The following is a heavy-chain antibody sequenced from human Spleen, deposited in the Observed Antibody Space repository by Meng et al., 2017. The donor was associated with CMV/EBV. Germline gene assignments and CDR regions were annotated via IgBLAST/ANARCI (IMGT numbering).Heavy chain of an antibody. CDR1: GGSISSYY. D-gene: IGHD6-6*01. J-gene: IGHJ6*02. V-gene: IGHV4-59*08. CDR2: IYYIGST. CDR3: AREYHLRGMDV. Sequence: SETLSLTCTVSGGSISSYYWSWIRQPPGKGLEWIGYIYYIGSTNYNPSLESRVTISVDTSKNQFSLKLNSVTAADTAVYYCAREYHLRGMDVWGQGTAVTVSS.